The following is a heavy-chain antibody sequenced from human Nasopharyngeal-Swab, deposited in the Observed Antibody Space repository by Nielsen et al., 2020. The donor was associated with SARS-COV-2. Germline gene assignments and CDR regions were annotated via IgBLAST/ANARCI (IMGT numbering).Heavy chain of an antibody. V-gene: IGHV3-11*01. Sequence: GSTLRLSCAASGLIFSDQYMSWMPQAPGKGLEWLSYMSNDSYVIKYADSVKGRFTNSRDNAKHSLYLQMNSLTAEDTAVYYYVRVFDGYNGFDYWGQGTLVTVSS. J-gene: IGHJ4*02. CDR2: MSNDSYVI. D-gene: IGHD5-24*01. CDR1: GLIFSDQY. CDR3: VRVFDGYNGFDY.